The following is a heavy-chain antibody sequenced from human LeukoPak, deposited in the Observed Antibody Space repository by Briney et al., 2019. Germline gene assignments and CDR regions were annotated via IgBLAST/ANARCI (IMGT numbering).Heavy chain of an antibody. CDR3: ARGGSYGSGSYYKGFDY. Sequence: SETLSLTCTVSGYSISSGYYWGWIRQPPGKGLEWIGSIYHSGSTNYNPSLKSRVTISVDTSKNQFSLKLSSVTAADTAVYYCARGGSYGSGSYYKGFDYWGQGTLVTVSS. CDR2: IYHSGST. D-gene: IGHD3-10*01. CDR1: GYSISSGYY. V-gene: IGHV4-38-2*02. J-gene: IGHJ4*02.